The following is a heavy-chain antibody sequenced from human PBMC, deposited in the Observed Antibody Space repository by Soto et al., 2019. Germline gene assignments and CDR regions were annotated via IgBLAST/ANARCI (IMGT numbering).Heavy chain of an antibody. CDR2: ISGSGDSI. D-gene: IGHD1-26*01. V-gene: IGHV3-23*01. J-gene: IGHJ4*02. CDR3: AKGPGSYSDFDY. CDR1: GFTFSSYA. Sequence: EVQLLESGGGLVQPGGSLRLSCAASGFTFSSYAMSWVRQAPGKGLEWVSSISGSGDSIYYADSVKGRFTISRDNSKNTLYLQMNSLRAEDTALYYCAKGPGSYSDFDYWGQGNLVTVSS.